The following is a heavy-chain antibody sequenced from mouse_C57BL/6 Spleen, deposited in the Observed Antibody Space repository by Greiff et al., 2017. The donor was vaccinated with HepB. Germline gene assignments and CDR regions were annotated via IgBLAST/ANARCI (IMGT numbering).Heavy chain of an antibody. CDR2: IYWDDDK. CDR1: GFSLSTSGMG. V-gene: IGHV8-12*01. D-gene: IGHD2-4*01. CDR3: ARRGIYYDYDDAMDY. Sequence: QVTLKECGPGILQSSQTLSLTCSFSGFSLSTSGMGVSWIRQPSGKGLEWLAHIYWDDDKRYNPSLKSRLTISKDTSRNQVFLKITSVDTADTATYYCARRGIYYDYDDAMDYWGQGTSVTVSS. J-gene: IGHJ4*01.